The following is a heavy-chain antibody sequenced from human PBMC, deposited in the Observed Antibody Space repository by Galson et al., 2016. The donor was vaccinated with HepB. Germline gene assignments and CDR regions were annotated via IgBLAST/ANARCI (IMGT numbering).Heavy chain of an antibody. J-gene: IGHJ4*02. CDR1: GFSFGSFA. V-gene: IGHV3-23*01. CDR2: ISGSADHT. Sequence: SLRLSCAASGFSFGSFAMSWVRQAPGRGLEWIASISGSADHTYYADSVKGRFTISRDTYNTAYLQMNSLRAEDTAIYYCARLTLPGICCYFYYWGQGTLVTVSS. CDR3: ARLTLPGICCYFYY. D-gene: IGHD3-9*01.